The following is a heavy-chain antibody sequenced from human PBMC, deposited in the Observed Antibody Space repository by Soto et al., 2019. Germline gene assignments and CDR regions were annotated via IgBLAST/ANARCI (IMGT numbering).Heavy chain of an antibody. CDR2: IYSGGST. CDR3: TINGSEH. J-gene: IGHJ4*01. D-gene: IGHD2-2*03. Sequence: EVQLVESGGGFGQPGGSLRLSCAVSGFAVNYMSWVRQAPGKGLEWLSVIYSGGSTYYADSVRGRFIISRDKSKNTLYLQIHTLRVGKTAQSYCTINGSEHWGQGTLVTVTS. V-gene: IGHV3-66*01. CDR1: GFAVNY.